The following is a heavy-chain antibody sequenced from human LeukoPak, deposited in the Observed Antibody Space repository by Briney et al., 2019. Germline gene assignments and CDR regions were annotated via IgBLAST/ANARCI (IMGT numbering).Heavy chain of an antibody. V-gene: IGHV3-30*18. J-gene: IGHJ4*02. Sequence: GGSLRLSCAASGFTFSSYGVHWVRQAPGKGLEWVAVISYDGSNKYYADSVKGRFTISRDNSKNTLYLQMNSLRAEDTAVYYCAKDQYYDILTGANFDYWGQGTLVTVSS. CDR2: ISYDGSNK. CDR3: AKDQYYDILTGANFDY. CDR1: GFTFSSYG. D-gene: IGHD3-9*01.